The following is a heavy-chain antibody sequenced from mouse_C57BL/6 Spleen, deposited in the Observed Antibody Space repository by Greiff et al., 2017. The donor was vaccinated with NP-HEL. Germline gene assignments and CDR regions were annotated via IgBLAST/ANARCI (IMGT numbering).Heavy chain of an antibody. Sequence: QVHVKQPGAELVKPGASVKLSCKASGYTFTEYTIHWVKQRSGQGLEWIGWFYPGSGSIKYNEKFKDKATLTADKSSSTVYMELSRLTSEDSAVYFCARHERDYYGDYYAMDYWGQGTSVTVSS. CDR3: ARHERDYYGDYYAMDY. V-gene: IGHV1-62-2*01. J-gene: IGHJ4*01. CDR1: GYTFTEYT. D-gene: IGHD1-2*01. CDR2: FYPGSGSI.